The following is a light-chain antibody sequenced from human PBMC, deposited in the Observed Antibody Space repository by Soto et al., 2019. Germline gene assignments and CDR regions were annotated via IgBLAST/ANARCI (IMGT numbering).Light chain of an antibody. CDR3: QQRSDWPST. V-gene: IGKV3-11*01. J-gene: IGKJ4*01. CDR2: DAS. CDR1: QSVSSY. Sequence: EIVLTQSPATLSLSPGERATLSCRASQSVSSYLVWYQQKPGQVPRLLIYDASNRATGLPARFGGSGSGTDFTLTISGLEPEDSAVYYCQQRSDWPSTFGGGTKVEIK.